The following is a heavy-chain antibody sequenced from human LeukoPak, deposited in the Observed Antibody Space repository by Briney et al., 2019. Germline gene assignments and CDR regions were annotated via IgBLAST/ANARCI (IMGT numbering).Heavy chain of an antibody. J-gene: IGHJ6*02. D-gene: IGHD3-10*01. CDR3: AGRFGELFKSAYYYGMDV. Sequence: SETLSLTCTVSGGSISSNGYYWGWIRQPPGKGLEWIGSFYYTGSTFYSPSLKSRVTISVDTSKNQFSLKLSSVTAADTAVYYCAGRFGELFKSAYYYGMDVWGQGTTVTVSS. CDR2: FYYTGST. CDR1: GGSISSNGYY. V-gene: IGHV4-39*07.